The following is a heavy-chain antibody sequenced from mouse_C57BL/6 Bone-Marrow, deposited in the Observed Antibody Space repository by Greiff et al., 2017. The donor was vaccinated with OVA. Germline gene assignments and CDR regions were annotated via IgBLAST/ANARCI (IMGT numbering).Heavy chain of an antibody. J-gene: IGHJ2*01. Sequence: VQLQESGAELVKPGASVKISCKASGYAFSSYWMNWVKPRPGKGLEWIGQIYPGDGDTTYNGQFKGKATLTADNSSSTAYMQLSSLTSEDAAVYFCARDGTVVARGYYFDYWGQGTTLTVSS. D-gene: IGHD1-1*01. CDR1: GYAFSSYW. CDR2: IYPGDGDT. V-gene: IGHV1-80*01. CDR3: ARDGTVVARGYYFDY.